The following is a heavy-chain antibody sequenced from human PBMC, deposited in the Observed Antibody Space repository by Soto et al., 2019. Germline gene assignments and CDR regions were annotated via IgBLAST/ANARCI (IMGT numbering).Heavy chain of an antibody. CDR3: ARGKLNPVTTNYLYYYYYYGMDV. D-gene: IGHD4-17*01. CDR2: MNPNSGNT. J-gene: IGHJ6*02. Sequence: ASVKVSCKASGYTFTSYDINWVRQATGQGLEWMGWMNPNSGNTGYAQKFQGRVTMTRNTSISTAYMELSSLRSEDTAVYYCARGKLNPVTTNYLYYYYYYGMDVWGQGTTVTVSS. V-gene: IGHV1-8*01. CDR1: GYTFTSYD.